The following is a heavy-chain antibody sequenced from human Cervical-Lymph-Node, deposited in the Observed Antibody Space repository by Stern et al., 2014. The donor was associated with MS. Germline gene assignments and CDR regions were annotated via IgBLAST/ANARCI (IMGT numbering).Heavy chain of an antibody. J-gene: IGHJ4*02. CDR2: IWYDGSSK. Sequence: VQLVESGGGVVQPGRSLRLSCAASGFTFSAHGMHWVRQAPGKGLEWGAGIWYDGSSKCCADSVKARFTISRDNSKNTLYLQLNSLRAEDTAVFYCARGLYYFDYWGRGALVTVSS. CDR3: ARGLYYFDY. V-gene: IGHV3-33*01. CDR1: GFTFSAHG.